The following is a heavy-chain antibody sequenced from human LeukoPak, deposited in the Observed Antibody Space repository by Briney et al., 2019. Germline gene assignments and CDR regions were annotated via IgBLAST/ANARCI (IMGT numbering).Heavy chain of an antibody. J-gene: IGHJ4*02. V-gene: IGHV1-2*02. CDR3: ARANALYCSSTSCLFDY. CDR1: AYTFTDYY. CDR2: INPNSGGT. D-gene: IGHD2-2*01. Sequence: ASVKLSCKAAAYTFTDYYIHWVRQAPGQGLERMAWINPNSGGTYYAQNFSDRITLTRATSISTAYMELSRLRSDNTAIYYCARANALYCSSTSCLFDYWGQGTLVTVSS.